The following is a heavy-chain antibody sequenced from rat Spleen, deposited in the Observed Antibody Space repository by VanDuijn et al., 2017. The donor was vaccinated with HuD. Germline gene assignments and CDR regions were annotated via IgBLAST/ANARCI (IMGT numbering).Heavy chain of an antibody. CDR2: ISTSGSST. J-gene: IGHJ1*01. Sequence: EVQLVESGGGLVQPGRSMKLSCAASGFTFSHYYMAWVRQAPTKGLEWVATISTSGSSTYYPDSVKGRFTISRDNAKNTLYLQRDSLRSEDTATYYCATHPPGYWYFDFWGPGAMVTVSS. CDR1: GFTFSHYY. V-gene: IGHV5-25*01. D-gene: IGHD3-1*01. CDR3: ATHPPGYWYFDF.